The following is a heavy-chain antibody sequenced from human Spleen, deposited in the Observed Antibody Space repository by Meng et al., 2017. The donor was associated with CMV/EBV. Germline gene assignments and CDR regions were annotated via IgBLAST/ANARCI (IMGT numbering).Heavy chain of an antibody. D-gene: IGHD4-17*01. Sequence: GESLKISCAASGFSFGTYGMHWVRQAPDKGLEWVALIWYDGSNAYYADSVKGRFTISRDNAKNSLYLQMDNLRTEDTALYYCVRDRNYGVYLGSDYWGQGTLVTVSS. CDR2: IWYDGSNA. V-gene: IGHV3-30*02. CDR1: GFSFGTYG. J-gene: IGHJ4*02. CDR3: VRDRNYGVYLGSDY.